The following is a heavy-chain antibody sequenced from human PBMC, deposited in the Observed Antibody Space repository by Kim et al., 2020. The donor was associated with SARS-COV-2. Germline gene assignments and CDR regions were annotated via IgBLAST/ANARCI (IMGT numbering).Heavy chain of an antibody. CDR2: INGDGSGI. D-gene: IGHD6-19*01. CDR3: ASLYGSGNSVDY. J-gene: IGHJ4*02. Sequence: GGSLRLSCAASGFSLSSYRMYWVRQAPGKGLVWVSRINGDGSGISYADSVKGRFTISRDNAKNTLFLQMNSLRAEDTAVYYCASLYGSGNSVDYWGQGTLVTVSS. V-gene: IGHV3-74*01. CDR1: GFSLSSYR.